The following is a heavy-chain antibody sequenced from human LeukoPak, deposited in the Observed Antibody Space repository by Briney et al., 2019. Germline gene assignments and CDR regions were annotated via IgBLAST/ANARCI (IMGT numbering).Heavy chain of an antibody. CDR3: AREYITSSGRASDI. V-gene: IGHV3-48*01. J-gene: IGHJ3*02. D-gene: IGHD6-6*01. CDR2: ISSSGSAI. CDR1: GFTSSSYG. Sequence: PGGSLRLSCVGSGFTSSSYGMNWVGQAPGKGLEWVSYISSSGSAIHYADSVKGRFTISRDNAKNSLFLQMHSLRADETAVYYCAREYITSSGRASDIWGQGTMVTVSS.